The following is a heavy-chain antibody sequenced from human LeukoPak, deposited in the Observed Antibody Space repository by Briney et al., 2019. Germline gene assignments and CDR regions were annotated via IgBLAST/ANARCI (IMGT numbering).Heavy chain of an antibody. Sequence: GGSLRLSCAASGFTFNTYAMSWVRQAPGRRLEWVSAISAGGTNTYYADSVKGRFTISRDNSKNTLDLQMNSLRAEDTAIYYCAKPIAGTLRGFDYWGRGTLVTVSS. D-gene: IGHD1-14*01. V-gene: IGHV3-23*01. CDR1: GFTFNTYA. J-gene: IGHJ4*02. CDR3: AKPIAGTLRGFDY. CDR2: ISAGGTNT.